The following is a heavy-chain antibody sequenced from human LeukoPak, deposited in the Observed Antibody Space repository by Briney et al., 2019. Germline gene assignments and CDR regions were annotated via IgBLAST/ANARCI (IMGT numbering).Heavy chain of an antibody. CDR2: MHYSGST. CDR1: SDSISSYY. D-gene: IGHD3-22*01. V-gene: IGHV4-59*08. J-gene: IGHJ3*02. Sequence: SETLTLTCTVSSDSISSYYWSWIRQAPGKGLEWIGYMHYSGSTNYNPSLKSRVTISVDTSKNQFSLKLSSVTAADTAVYYCARLSYDGSGFAGAFDIWGQGTMVTVSS. CDR3: ARLSYDGSGFAGAFDI.